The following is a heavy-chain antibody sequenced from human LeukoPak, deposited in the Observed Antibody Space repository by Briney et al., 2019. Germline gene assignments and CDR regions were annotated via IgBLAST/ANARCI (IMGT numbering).Heavy chain of an antibody. D-gene: IGHD3-3*01. V-gene: IGHV1-18*01. CDR1: GYTFTSYG. Sequence: ASVKVSCKASGYTFTSYGISWVRQAPGQGLEWMGWISAYNGNTNYARKLQGRVTMTTDTSTSTAYMELRSLRSDDTAVYYCARDTGYDFWSGYYSQYYYYYYMDVWGKGTTVTVSS. CDR2: ISAYNGNT. CDR3: ARDTGYDFWSGYYSQYYYYYYMDV. J-gene: IGHJ6*03.